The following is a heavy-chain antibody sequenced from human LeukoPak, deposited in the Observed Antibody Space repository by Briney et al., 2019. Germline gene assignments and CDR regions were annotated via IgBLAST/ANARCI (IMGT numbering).Heavy chain of an antibody. V-gene: IGHV3-13*01. CDR3: AKDRTGNWNLIGILDY. Sequence: GGSLRLSCAASGFTFSSYDMHWVRQATGKGLEWVSAIGTAGDTYYPGSVKGRFTISRENAKNSLYLQMNSLRAEDTAVYYCAKDRTGNWNLIGILDYWGQGTLVTVSS. CDR2: IGTAGDT. J-gene: IGHJ4*02. CDR1: GFTFSSYD. D-gene: IGHD1-1*01.